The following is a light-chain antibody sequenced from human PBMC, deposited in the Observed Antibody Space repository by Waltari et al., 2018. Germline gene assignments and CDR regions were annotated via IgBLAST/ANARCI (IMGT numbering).Light chain of an antibody. Sequence: QSALTQPASVSGSPGQSFTTFCTATTNDVGNYNLFSWYQHSAGKAPKLLIYDVTKRPPGVSDRFSGSKSGTTASLTISGLQTEDEGDFYCCSYAGEDSLVFGEGTHVTVL. CDR1: TNDVGNYNL. CDR3: CSYAGEDSLV. J-gene: IGLJ3*02. CDR2: DVT. V-gene: IGLV2-23*02.